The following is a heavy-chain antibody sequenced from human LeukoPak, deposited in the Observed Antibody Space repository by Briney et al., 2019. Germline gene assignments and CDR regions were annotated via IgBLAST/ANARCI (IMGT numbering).Heavy chain of an antibody. CDR2: ISAYNGNT. Sequence: ASVKVSCKASGYTFTSYGISWVRQAPGQGLEWMGWISAYNGNTNYAQKLQGRVTMTTDTSTSTAYMELRSLRSDDTAVYYCERDGDYYGPGSPRDYWGQGTLVTVSS. J-gene: IGHJ4*02. V-gene: IGHV1-18*01. CDR1: GYTFTSYG. CDR3: ERDGDYYGPGSPRDY. D-gene: IGHD3-10*01.